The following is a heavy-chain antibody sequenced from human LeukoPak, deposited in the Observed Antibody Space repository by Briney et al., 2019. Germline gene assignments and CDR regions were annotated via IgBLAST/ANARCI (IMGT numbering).Heavy chain of an antibody. D-gene: IGHD3-9*01. CDR2: IYPGDSDT. CDR3: ARYDVLRQPNYYMDV. V-gene: IGHV5-51*01. J-gene: IGHJ6*03. CDR1: GYSFTSYW. Sequence: GESLKISCKGSGYSFTSYWIGWVRQMPGKGLEWMGIIYPGDSDTRYSPSFQGQVTISADKSISTAYLQWSSLKASDTATYYCARYDVLRQPNYYMDVWGKGTTVTVSS.